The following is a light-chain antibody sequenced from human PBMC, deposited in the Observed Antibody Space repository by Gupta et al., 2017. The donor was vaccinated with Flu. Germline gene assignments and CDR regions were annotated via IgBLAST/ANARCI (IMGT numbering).Light chain of an antibody. Sequence: QSALTQPPSAAGSLGQSVTISCTGGSRDVGGYNYVSWYLQHPGRAPNLLIYEVNQSTSGVPGRFSGSKAGNTASLTVSGLQAEDAAEYFCSSDAGSNNVVFGGGTKLTVL. V-gene: IGLV2-8*01. CDR1: SRDVGGYNY. CDR3: SSDAGSNNVV. J-gene: IGLJ3*02. CDR2: EVN.